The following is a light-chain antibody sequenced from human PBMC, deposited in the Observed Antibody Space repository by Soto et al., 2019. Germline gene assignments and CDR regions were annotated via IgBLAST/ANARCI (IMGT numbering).Light chain of an antibody. CDR3: QQDNSWPPRVT. CDR1: QSVSSN. CDR2: GAS. Sequence: EIVMTQSPATLSVSPGERATLSCRASQSVSSNLAWYQQKPGQAPRLLIYGASTRATGIPARFSGSGSGTAFTHTISSLPSEDFGVYYCQQDNSWPPRVTFSPGTKVDIK. J-gene: IGKJ3*01. V-gene: IGKV3-15*01.